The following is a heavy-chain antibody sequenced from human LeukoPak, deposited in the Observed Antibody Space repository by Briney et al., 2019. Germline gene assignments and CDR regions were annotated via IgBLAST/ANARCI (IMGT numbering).Heavy chain of an antibody. CDR1: GFTVNKHW. CDR3: AIDHHRAIFGVEVGNYYYYSMDA. J-gene: IGHJ6*03. CDR2: ISYDGSNK. V-gene: IGHV3-30*19. D-gene: IGHD3-3*01. Sequence: GGSLRLACVVEGFTVNKHWMSWVRPAPGKGLEWVAVISYDGSNKYYADSGKGRFTICRDNCEQPPCLQMNSQRAEETGVSYCAIDHHRAIFGVEVGNYYYYSMDAWGKGTTVTVSS.